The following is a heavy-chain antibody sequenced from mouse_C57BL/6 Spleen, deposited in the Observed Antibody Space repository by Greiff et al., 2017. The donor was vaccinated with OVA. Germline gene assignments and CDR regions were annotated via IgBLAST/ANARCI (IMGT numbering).Heavy chain of an antibody. D-gene: IGHD1-1*02. CDR3: SRQEIYGGSLDY. V-gene: IGHV14-3*01. CDR2: IDPANGNT. J-gene: IGHJ2*01. Sequence: VQLKQSVAELVRPGASVTLSCTASGFNIKNTYMHWVKQRPEQSLEWIGRIDPANGNTKYAPQFQGKATITADTSSNTAYRQLSSLTSEDTAIYYCSRQEIYGGSLDYWGQGTTLTVSS. CDR1: GFNIKNTY.